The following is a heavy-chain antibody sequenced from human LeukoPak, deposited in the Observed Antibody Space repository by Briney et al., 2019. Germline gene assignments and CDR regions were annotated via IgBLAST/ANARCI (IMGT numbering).Heavy chain of an antibody. CDR1: GSTFTSYY. D-gene: IGHD2-2*01. CDR3: ARGRCVGSTSCYYFDD. CDR2: MNPNIGNT. J-gene: IGHJ4*02. V-gene: IGHV1-8*03. Sequence: GASVKVSCKAAGSTFTSYYIHWVRQAPGQGLEWMGRMNPNIGNTGYAQKFQGRVTITRNTSISTAYMELSSLRSEDTAVYYCARGRCVGSTSCYYFDDWGQGTLVTVSS.